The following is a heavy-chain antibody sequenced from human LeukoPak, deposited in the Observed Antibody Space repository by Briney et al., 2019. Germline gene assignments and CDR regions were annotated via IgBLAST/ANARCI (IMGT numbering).Heavy chain of an antibody. CDR1: GFTFSRYG. J-gene: IGHJ5*02. Sequence: GRSLRLSCVASGFTFSRYGMHWVRQAPGTGLEWVAVISYDGINQYYADSVKGRFTISRDNSKNTLYLQMNSLRAADTAVYFCAKGYCSGTTCYRNYFDPWGQGTLVTVSS. CDR3: AKGYCSGTTCYRNYFDP. CDR2: ISYDGINQ. V-gene: IGHV3-30*18. D-gene: IGHD2-2*02.